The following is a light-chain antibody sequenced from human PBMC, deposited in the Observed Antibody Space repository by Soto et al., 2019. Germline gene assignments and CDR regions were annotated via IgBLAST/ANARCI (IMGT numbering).Light chain of an antibody. J-gene: IGLJ1*01. CDR3: CSYARSNTWV. V-gene: IGLV2-23*01. CDR2: EGS. CDR1: SSDVGSYNL. Sequence: QSVLTQPASVSGSPGQSITISCTGTSSDVGSYNLVSWYQQHPGKAPKVMIYEGSKRPSGVSNRFSGSKSGNTASLTISGLQAEDEADYYCCSYARSNTWVFGTGTKLTVL.